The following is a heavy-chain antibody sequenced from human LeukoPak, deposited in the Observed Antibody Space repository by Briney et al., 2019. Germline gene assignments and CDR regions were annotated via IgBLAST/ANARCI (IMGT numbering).Heavy chain of an antibody. Sequence: ASVKVSCKASGYTFTGYYMHWLRQAPGQGLEWMGWINPNSGGTNYAQKFQGRVTMTRDTSISTAYMELSRLRSDDTAVYDCARATSSVRFLEWLSPSFDYWGQGTLVTVSS. V-gene: IGHV1-2*02. D-gene: IGHD3-3*01. CDR2: INPNSGGT. CDR3: ARATSSVRFLEWLSPSFDY. J-gene: IGHJ4*02. CDR1: GYTFTGYY.